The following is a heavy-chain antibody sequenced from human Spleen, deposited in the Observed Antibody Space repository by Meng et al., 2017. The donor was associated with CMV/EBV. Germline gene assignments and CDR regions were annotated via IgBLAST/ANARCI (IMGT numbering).Heavy chain of an antibody. J-gene: IGHJ4*02. V-gene: IGHV3-23*01. D-gene: IGHD6-13*01. Sequence: SGFTFNIHSMNWVRRAPGKGLEWVSGISNSGGNTYYADSVKGRFTISRDNSKDTLYLQMNNLRAEDTALYYCAKDSSRTSIYYFDYWGQGTLVTVSS. CDR2: ISNSGGNT. CDR3: AKDSSRTSIYYFDY. CDR1: GFTFNIHS.